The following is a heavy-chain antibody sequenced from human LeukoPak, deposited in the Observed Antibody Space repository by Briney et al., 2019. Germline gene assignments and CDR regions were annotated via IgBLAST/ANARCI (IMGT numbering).Heavy chain of an antibody. CDR2: ISGDGGST. V-gene: IGHV3-43*02. Sequence: GGSLRLSCAVSGFTFNDYAMNWVRQPPGKGLEWVSFISGDGGSTFYADSVKGRFTVSRDNSKNSLYLQMNSLRLGDTALYYCATDCSGNRCYSLWGQGTLVTVSS. D-gene: IGHD2-15*01. CDR1: GFTFNDYA. J-gene: IGHJ4*02. CDR3: ATDCSGNRCYSL.